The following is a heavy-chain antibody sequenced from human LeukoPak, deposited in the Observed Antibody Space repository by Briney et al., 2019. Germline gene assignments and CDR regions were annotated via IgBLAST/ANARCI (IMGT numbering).Heavy chain of an antibody. V-gene: IGHV3-7*03. CDR1: GFTFSSYW. D-gene: IGHD6-25*01. J-gene: IGHJ4*02. Sequence: GGSLRLSCAASGFTFSSYWMSWVRQAPGKGLEWVANIKQDGSEKYYVDSVKGRFTISRDNAKNSLYLQMNSLRAEDTALYYCAKDWSLAASAFFDYWGQGTLVTVSS. CDR3: AKDWSLAASAFFDY. CDR2: IKQDGSEK.